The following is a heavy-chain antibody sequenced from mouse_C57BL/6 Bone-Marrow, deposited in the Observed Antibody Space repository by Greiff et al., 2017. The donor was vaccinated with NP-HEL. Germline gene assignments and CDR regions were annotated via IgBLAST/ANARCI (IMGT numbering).Heavy chain of an antibody. Sequence: DVKLVESGGGLVQPGGSLKLSCAASGFTFSDYGMAWVRQAPRKGPEWVAFISNLAYSIYYADTVTGRFTISRENAKNTLYLEMSSLRSEDTAMYYCARHGYYSNPPYAMDYWGQGTSVTVSS. D-gene: IGHD2-5*01. V-gene: IGHV5-15*01. CDR1: GFTFSDYG. CDR2: ISNLAYSI. J-gene: IGHJ4*01. CDR3: ARHGYYSNPPYAMDY.